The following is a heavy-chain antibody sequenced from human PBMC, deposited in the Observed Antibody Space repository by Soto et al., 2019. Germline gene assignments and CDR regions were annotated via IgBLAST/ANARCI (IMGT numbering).Heavy chain of an antibody. CDR2: ISSSSSYI. J-gene: IGHJ4*02. D-gene: IGHD3-22*01. CDR3: ARDFPAIYDSSGSYYFDY. Sequence: VGSLRLSCAASGFTFSSYSMNWVRQAPGKGLEWVSSISSSSSYIYYADSVKGRFTISRDNAKNSLYLQMNSLRAEDTAVYYCARDFPAIYDSSGSYYFDYWGQGTLVTVPQ. CDR1: GFTFSSYS. V-gene: IGHV3-21*01.